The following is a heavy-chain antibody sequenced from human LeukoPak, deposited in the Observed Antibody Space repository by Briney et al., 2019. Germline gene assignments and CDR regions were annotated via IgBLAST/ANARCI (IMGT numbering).Heavy chain of an antibody. D-gene: IGHD2-15*01. J-gene: IGHJ6*02. CDR3: ARGNVVVEDYYYYGMDV. CDR2: INHSGST. CDR1: GGSFSGYY. V-gene: IGHV4-34*01. Sequence: SSEALSLTCAVYGGSFSGYYWSWIRQPPGKGLEWIGEINHSGSTNYNPSLKSRVTISVDTSKNQFSLKLTSVTAADTAVYYCARGNVVVEDYYYYGMDVWGQGTTVTVSS.